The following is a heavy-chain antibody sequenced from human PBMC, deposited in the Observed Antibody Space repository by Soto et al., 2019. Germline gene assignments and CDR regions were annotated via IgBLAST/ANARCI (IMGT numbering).Heavy chain of an antibody. J-gene: IGHJ4*02. CDR2: ISGSGGST. V-gene: IGHV3-23*01. CDR1: GFTFSSYA. Sequence: GGSLRLSCAASGFTFSSYAMSWVRQAPGKGLEWVSAISGSGGSTYYADSVKGRFTISRDNSKNTLYLQMNSLRAEDTAVYYCAKGVYSSGWYWVDYWGQGTLVTVSS. CDR3: AKGVYSSGWYWVDY. D-gene: IGHD6-19*01.